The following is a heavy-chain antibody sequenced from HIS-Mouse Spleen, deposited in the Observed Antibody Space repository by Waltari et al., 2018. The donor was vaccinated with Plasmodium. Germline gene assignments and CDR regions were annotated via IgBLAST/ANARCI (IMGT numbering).Heavy chain of an antibody. J-gene: IGHJ4*02. CDR1: GGSISSSSYS. CDR2: IYYSGST. Sequence: QLQLPESGPGLVKPSETLSLTCTVSGGSISSSSYSWGWTRQPPGKGLEWIGSIYYSGSTYYNPSLKSRVTISVDTSKNQFSLKLSSVTAADTAVYYCARQLAYYDFWSGYSRGYYFDYWGQGTLVTVSS. V-gene: IGHV4-39*01. CDR3: ARQLAYYDFWSGYSRGYYFDY. D-gene: IGHD3-3*01.